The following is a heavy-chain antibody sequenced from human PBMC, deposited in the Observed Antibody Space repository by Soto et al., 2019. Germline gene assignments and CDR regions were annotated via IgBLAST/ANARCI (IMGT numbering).Heavy chain of an antibody. D-gene: IGHD6-6*01. J-gene: IGHJ4*02. V-gene: IGHV3-73*01. Sequence: EVQLVESGGGLVQPGGSLKLSCAASGFTFSGSAMHWVRQASGKGLEWVGRIRSKANSYATAYAASVKGRFTISRDDSENTAYLQMNSLKTEDTAVYYCTRSGGSSSSRTDWGQGTLVTVSS. CDR2: IRSKANSYAT. CDR1: GFTFSGSA. CDR3: TRSGGSSSSRTD.